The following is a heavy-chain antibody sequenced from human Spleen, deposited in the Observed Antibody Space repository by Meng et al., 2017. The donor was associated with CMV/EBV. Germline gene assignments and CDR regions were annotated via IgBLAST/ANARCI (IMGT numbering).Heavy chain of an antibody. J-gene: IGHJ4*02. D-gene: IGHD2-2*02. Sequence: GESLKISCAASGFTFSSYGMHWVRQAPGKGLEWVAFIRYDGSNKYYADSVKGRFTISRDNSKNTLYLQMNSLRAEDTAVYYCAKARVPAAIRGLDYWGQGTLVTVSS. CDR3: AKARVPAAIRGLDY. CDR1: GFTFSSYG. CDR2: IRYDGSNK. V-gene: IGHV3-30*02.